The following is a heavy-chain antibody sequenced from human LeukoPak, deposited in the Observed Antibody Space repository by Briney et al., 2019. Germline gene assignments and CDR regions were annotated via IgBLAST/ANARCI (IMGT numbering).Heavy chain of an antibody. CDR2: IYPGDSDT. CDR3: ARTGYSSGWYSDY. J-gene: IGHJ4*02. V-gene: IGHV5-51*01. Sequence: GESLKISCKGSGYSFTSYWIGWVRQMPGKGLEWMGIIYPGDSDTRYSPSLQGQVTISADKSISTAYLQWSSLKASDTAMYYCARTGYSSGWYSDYWGQGTLVTVSS. D-gene: IGHD6-19*01. CDR1: GYSFTSYW.